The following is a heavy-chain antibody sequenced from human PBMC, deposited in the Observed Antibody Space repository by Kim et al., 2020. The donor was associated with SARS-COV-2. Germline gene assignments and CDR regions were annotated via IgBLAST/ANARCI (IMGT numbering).Heavy chain of an antibody. Sequence: SETLSLTCTVSGGSISVYYWSWIRLPPGKGLEWIGFVYDSGSISYNPSPNRRVTISVDTSKNQFSLKLRSVTAADTAIYDCTRDRELGYWSQGTLVTVSS. V-gene: IGHV4-59*01. J-gene: IGHJ4*02. CDR2: VYDSGSI. D-gene: IGHD1-7*01. CDR3: TRDRELGY. CDR1: GGSISVYY.